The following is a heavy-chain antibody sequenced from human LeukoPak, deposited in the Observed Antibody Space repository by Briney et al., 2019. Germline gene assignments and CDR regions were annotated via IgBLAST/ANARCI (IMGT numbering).Heavy chain of an antibody. CDR3: ARDGERGYSYGYGPYDY. CDR1: GITFDDYA. Sequence: PGRSLRLSCAASGITFDDYAMHWVRQAPGKGLEWVSGINWNSRSMGYADSVKGRFTISRDNAKNSLYLQMNSLRAEDTAVYYCARDGERGYSYGYGPYDYWGQGTLVTVSS. V-gene: IGHV3-9*01. D-gene: IGHD5-18*01. J-gene: IGHJ4*02. CDR2: INWNSRSM.